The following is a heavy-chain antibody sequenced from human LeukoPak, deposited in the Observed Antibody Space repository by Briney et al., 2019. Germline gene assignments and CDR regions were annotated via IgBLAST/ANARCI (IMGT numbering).Heavy chain of an antibody. V-gene: IGHV4-39*07. D-gene: IGHD3-9*01. Sequence: SETLSLTCTVSGGSISSSSYYWGWIRQPPGKGLEWIGSIYYSGSTYYNPSLKSRVTISVDTSKNQFSLKQSSVAAADTAVYYCARYLTGYYTAGGMDVWGQGTTVTVSS. J-gene: IGHJ6*02. CDR3: ARYLTGYYTAGGMDV. CDR2: IYYSGST. CDR1: GGSISSSSYY.